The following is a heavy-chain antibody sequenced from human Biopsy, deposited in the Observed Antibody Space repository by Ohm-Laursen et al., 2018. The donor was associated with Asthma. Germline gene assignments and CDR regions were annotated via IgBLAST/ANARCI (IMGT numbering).Heavy chain of an antibody. CDR2: INSVFGTT. J-gene: IGHJ4*02. CDR3: ARKAGSCISRTCYSLDF. Sequence: VKVSCKSLGGTFNTYVIGWVRPAPGQGLEWMGGINSVFGTTTYPQKFQDRVTITADDSTSTVYMELSSLRSEDTAVYYCARKAGSCISRTCYSLDFWGQGTLVTVSS. D-gene: IGHD2-2*01. CDR1: GGTFNTYV. V-gene: IGHV1-69*13.